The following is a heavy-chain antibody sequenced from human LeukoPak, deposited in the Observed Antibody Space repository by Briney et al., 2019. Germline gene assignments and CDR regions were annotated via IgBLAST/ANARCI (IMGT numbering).Heavy chain of an antibody. J-gene: IGHJ4*02. CDR2: ISGSGGST. CDR3: AKDRYDSSGDYFDY. D-gene: IGHD3-22*01. V-gene: IGHV3-23*01. CDR1: GFTFSSYA. Sequence: GGSLRLSCAASGFTFSSYAMSWVRQAPGKGLEWVSGISGSGGSTYYADSVEGRFTISRDNSKNTLYLQMNSLRAEDTAVYYCAKDRYDSSGDYFDYWGQGTVVTVSS.